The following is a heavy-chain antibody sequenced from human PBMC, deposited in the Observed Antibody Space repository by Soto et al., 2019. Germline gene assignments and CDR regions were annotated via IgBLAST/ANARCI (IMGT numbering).Heavy chain of an antibody. CDR3: ARGWIMSIGPEF. V-gene: IGHV3-33*01. CDR2: IWYDEGTE. J-gene: IGHJ4*02. D-gene: IGHD2-2*03. CDR1: GFTFNSYG. Sequence: PGGSLRLSCVASGFTFNSYGMHWVRQAPGKGLEWVALIWYDEGTEYYADSVKGRFTISRDNSKNTLYLQMNSLRVEDTAVYYCARGWIMSIGPEFWGQGTLVTVSS.